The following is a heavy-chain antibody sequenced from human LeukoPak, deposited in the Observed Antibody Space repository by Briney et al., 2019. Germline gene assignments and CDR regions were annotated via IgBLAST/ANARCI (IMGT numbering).Heavy chain of an antibody. CDR3: ARSPSMVRGVIYWFDP. CDR1: GGSISSYY. V-gene: IGHV4-59*01. J-gene: IGHJ5*02. CDR2: IYYSGST. D-gene: IGHD3-10*01. Sequence: SETLSLTCTVSGGSISSYYWSWIRQPPGKGLEWIGYIYYSGSTNYNPSLKSRVTISVDTSKNQFSLKLSSVTAADTAVYYCARSPSMVRGVIYWFDPWGQGTQVTVSS.